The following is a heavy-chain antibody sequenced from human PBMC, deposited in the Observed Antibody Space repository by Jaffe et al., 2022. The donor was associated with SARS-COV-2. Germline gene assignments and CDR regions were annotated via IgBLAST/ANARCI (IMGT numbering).Heavy chain of an antibody. CDR3: AKSGGGSGAYYYDSSAPEGAFDI. CDR1: GFTFSSYA. J-gene: IGHJ3*02. D-gene: IGHD3-22*01. CDR2: ISGSGGST. Sequence: EVQLLESGGGLVQPGGSLRLSCAASGFTFSSYAMSWVRQAPGKGLEWVSAISGSGGSTYYADSVKGRFTISRDNSKNTLYLQMNSLRAEDTAVYYCAKSGGGSGAYYYDSSAPEGAFDIWGQGTMVTVSS. V-gene: IGHV3-23*01.